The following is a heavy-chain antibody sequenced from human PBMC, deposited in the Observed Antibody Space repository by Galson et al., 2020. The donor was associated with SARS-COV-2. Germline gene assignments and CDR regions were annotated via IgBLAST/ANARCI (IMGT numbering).Heavy chain of an antibody. CDR2: ISAFNGNT. Sequence: GESLKISCKASGYSFTSYAISWVRQAPGQGLEWMGWISAFNGNTNYALKLQGRVTMTTDTSTSTAYMDLRSLRSDDTAVYYCARDWPNLSLAAAGTLDYWGRGTLVTVSS. CDR1: GYSFTSYA. CDR3: ARDWPNLSLAAAGTLDY. J-gene: IGHJ4*02. D-gene: IGHD6-13*01. V-gene: IGHV1-18*01.